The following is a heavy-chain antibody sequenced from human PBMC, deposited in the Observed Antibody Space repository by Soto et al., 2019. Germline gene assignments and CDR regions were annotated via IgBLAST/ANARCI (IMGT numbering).Heavy chain of an antibody. CDR1: GGTFSSNP. CDR3: ARRQSNGYNRYFDS. CDR2: TIPTFGAG. Sequence: GASVKVSCKASGGTFSSNPISWMRQAPGQGLEWVGGTIPTFGAGSYAQRFQGRVTITADKSTNTDYMELSNLRPEDTAVYYCARRQSNGYNRYFDSWGQGTLVTVSS. D-gene: IGHD5-12*01. J-gene: IGHJ4*02. V-gene: IGHV1-69*06.